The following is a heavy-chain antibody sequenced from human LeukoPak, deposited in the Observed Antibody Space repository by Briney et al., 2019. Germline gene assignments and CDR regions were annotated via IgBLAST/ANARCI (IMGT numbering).Heavy chain of an antibody. J-gene: IGHJ4*02. CDR1: GFTFSNAW. V-gene: IGHV3-15*01. Sequence: GGSLRLSCAASGFTFSNAWMSWVRQAPGKGLEWVGRIKSKTAGGTIDYAAPVKGRFTISGDDSKNTLYLQMNSLKTEDTAVYYCSTVGVGQYEYYFDYWGQGTLVTVSS. CDR2: IKSKTAGGTI. CDR3: STVGVGQYEYYFDY. D-gene: IGHD2-2*01.